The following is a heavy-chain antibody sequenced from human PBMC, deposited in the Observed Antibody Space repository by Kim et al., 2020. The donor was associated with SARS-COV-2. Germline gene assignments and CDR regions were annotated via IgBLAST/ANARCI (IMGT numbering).Heavy chain of an antibody. CDR3: AREGPRWYGFDY. Sequence: GGSLRLSCAASGFTFSSYGMHWVRQAPGKGLEWVAVIWYDGSNKYYADSVKGRFTISRDNSKNTLYLQMNSLRAEDTAVYYCAREGPRWYGFDYWGQGTLVTVSS. D-gene: IGHD2-15*01. J-gene: IGHJ4*02. CDR1: GFTFSSYG. CDR2: IWYDGSNK. V-gene: IGHV3-33*08.